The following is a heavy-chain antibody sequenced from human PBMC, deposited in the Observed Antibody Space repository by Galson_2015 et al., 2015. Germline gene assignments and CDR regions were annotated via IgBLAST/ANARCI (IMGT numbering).Heavy chain of an antibody. Sequence: SLRLSCAVSGFTFSSYGMHWVRQAPGKGLEWVAFISYDGSKKYYADSVKGRFTISRDNSKNTLYLQMNSLRAEDTAVYYCARDPQDNSGWSCYFDYWGQGTLVTVSS. CDR2: ISYDGSKK. V-gene: IGHV3-30*03. CDR3: ARDPQDNSGWSCYFDY. J-gene: IGHJ4*02. D-gene: IGHD6-19*01. CDR1: GFTFSSYG.